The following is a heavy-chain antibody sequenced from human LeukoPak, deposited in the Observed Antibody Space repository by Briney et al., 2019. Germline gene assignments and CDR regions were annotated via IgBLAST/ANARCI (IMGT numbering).Heavy chain of an antibody. J-gene: IGHJ4*02. CDR2: INHSGST. Sequence: SETLSLTCAVYGGSFSGYFWSWIRQPPGKGLEWIGEINHSGSTNYNPSLKSRVTILVDTPKNHFSLRLSSATAADTAVYYCARGIAAAGPQHSDYWGQGTLVTVSS. CDR3: ARGIAAAGPQHSDY. V-gene: IGHV4-34*01. D-gene: IGHD6-13*01. CDR1: GGSFSGYF.